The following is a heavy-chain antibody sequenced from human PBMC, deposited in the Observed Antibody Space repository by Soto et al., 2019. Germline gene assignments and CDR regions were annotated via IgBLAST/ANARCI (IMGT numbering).Heavy chain of an antibody. CDR2: ISAHNGNT. D-gene: IGHD1-1*01. Sequence: QVHLVQSGAEVKKPGASVKVSCKGSGYIFTTYGITWVRQAPGQGLEWMGWISAHNGNTNYSQTLQGRVTVTRDTSTSTAYMVLRNLTSADTAVYYCARGRYGDYWGQGALLTVSS. CDR3: ARGRYGDY. V-gene: IGHV1-18*01. CDR1: GYIFTTYG. J-gene: IGHJ4*02.